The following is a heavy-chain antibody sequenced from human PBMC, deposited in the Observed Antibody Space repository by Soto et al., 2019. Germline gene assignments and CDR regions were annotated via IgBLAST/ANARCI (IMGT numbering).Heavy chain of an antibody. CDR2: IYYSGST. D-gene: IGHD3-10*01. Sequence: SETLSLTCTVSGGSVSSGSYYWSWIRQPPGKGLEWIGYIYYSGSTNYNPSLKSRVTISVDTSKNQFSLKLSSVTAADTAVYYCARLQVRGVTLFDYWGQGTLVTVSS. CDR3: ARLQVRGVTLFDY. CDR1: GGSVSSGSYY. J-gene: IGHJ4*02. V-gene: IGHV4-61*01.